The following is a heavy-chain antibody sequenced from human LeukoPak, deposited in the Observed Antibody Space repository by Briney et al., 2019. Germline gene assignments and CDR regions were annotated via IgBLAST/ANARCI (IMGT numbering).Heavy chain of an antibody. V-gene: IGHV3-7*01. D-gene: IGHD3-22*01. J-gene: IGHJ4*02. CDR1: GFTFSSYW. Sequence: GGSLRLSCAASGFTFSSYWMSWVRQAPGKGLEWAANIKQDGSEKYYVDSVKGRFTISRDNAKNSLYLQMNSLRAEDTAVYYCARDRRNYYDSSGYYNYWDQGTLVTVSS. CDR3: ARDRRNYYDSSGYYNY. CDR2: IKQDGSEK.